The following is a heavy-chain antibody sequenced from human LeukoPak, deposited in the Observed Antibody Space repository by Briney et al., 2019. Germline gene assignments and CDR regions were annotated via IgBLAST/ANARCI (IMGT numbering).Heavy chain of an antibody. V-gene: IGHV1-46*01. CDR2: INPSGGST. Sequence: ASVKVSCKASGYTFTSYYMHWVRQAPGQGLEWMGIINPSGGSTSYAQKFQGRVTMTRDTSTSTVYMELSSLRSEDTAVYYCARDPQTTYYYDSSGYYQELDYWGQGTLVIVSS. J-gene: IGHJ4*02. CDR3: ARDPQTTYYYDSSGYYQELDY. CDR1: GYTFTSYY. D-gene: IGHD3-22*01.